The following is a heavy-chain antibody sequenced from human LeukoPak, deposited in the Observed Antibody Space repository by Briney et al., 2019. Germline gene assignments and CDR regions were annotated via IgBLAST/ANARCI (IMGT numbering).Heavy chain of an antibody. CDR3: ARQGNYYDSSGYYFSAFDI. D-gene: IGHD3-22*01. J-gene: IGHJ3*02. Sequence: PSETLSLTCAVYGGSFSGYYWSWVRQPPGKGLEWIGYIYYSGSTNYNPSLKSRVTISVDTSKNQFSLKLSSVTAADTAVYYCARQGNYYDSSGYYFSAFDIWGQGTMVTVSS. CDR1: GGSFSGYY. CDR2: IYYSGST. V-gene: IGHV4-59*08.